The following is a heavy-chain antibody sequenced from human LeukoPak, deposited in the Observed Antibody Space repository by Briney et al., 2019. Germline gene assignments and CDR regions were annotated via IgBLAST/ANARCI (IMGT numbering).Heavy chain of an antibody. Sequence: PSETLSLTCAVYGGSFSGYYWSWIRQPPEKGLDWIGEITRTGRINYNPALKGRVTISVDKSKNQFSLKLSSVTAADTAVYYCANRQWELNYFDYWGQGTLVTVSS. J-gene: IGHJ4*02. V-gene: IGHV4-34*01. CDR3: ANRQWELNYFDY. D-gene: IGHD1-26*01. CDR2: ITRTGRI. CDR1: GGSFSGYY.